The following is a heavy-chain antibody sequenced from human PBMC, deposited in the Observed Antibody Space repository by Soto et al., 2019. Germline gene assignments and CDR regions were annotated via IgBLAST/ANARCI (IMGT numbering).Heavy chain of an antibody. CDR1: GGSISSSSYY. V-gene: IGHV4-39*01. J-gene: IGHJ4*02. D-gene: IGHD2-21*01. CDR2: IYYSGST. Sequence: SETLSLTCTVSGGSISSSSYYWGWIRQPPGKGLEWIGSIYYSGSTYYNPSLKSRVTISVDTSKNQFSLKLSSVTAADTAVYYCARMFKSGLWYWGQGTLVTVSS. CDR3: ARMFKSGLWY.